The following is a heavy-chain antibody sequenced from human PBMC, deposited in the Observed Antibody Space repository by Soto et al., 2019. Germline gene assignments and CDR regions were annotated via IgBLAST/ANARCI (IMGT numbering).Heavy chain of an antibody. J-gene: IGHJ5*02. V-gene: IGHV4-39*01. D-gene: IGHD2-2*01. CDR2: LYYTGTT. CDR3: GAYCSITYRYDWFDP. Sequence: SETLSLTCSVYGGSIGGSSYYFGWIRQPPGKGLEWIGSLYYTGTTYYNSSLKSRVTLSADKSQNQFSLRLSSVTAADTAVYYCGAYCSITYRYDWFDPWGQGTLVTVSS. CDR1: GGSIGGSSYY.